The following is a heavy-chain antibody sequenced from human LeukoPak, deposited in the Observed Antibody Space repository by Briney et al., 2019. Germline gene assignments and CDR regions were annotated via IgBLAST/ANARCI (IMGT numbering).Heavy chain of an antibody. D-gene: IGHD3-10*01. J-gene: IGHJ4*02. Sequence: SETLSLTCTVSGGXISTYYCSWIRQPPGKGLEWIGYIYYSGSTNYNPSLKSRVTISVDTSKNQFSLKLSSVTAADTAVYYCARTGRGYYYGSGYYFDYWGQGTLVTVSS. CDR1: GGXISTYY. V-gene: IGHV4-59*01. CDR2: IYYSGST. CDR3: ARTGRGYYYGSGYYFDY.